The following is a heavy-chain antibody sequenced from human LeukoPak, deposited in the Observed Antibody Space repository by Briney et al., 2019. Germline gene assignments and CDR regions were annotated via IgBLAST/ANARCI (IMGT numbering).Heavy chain of an antibody. V-gene: IGHV4-38-2*02. D-gene: IGHD6-13*01. CDR2: IYHTGTA. CDR3: ARGASEQQPPRYYYYMDV. CDR1: GYSISNDNY. Sequence: SETLSLTCTVSGYSISNDNYWGWIRQTPGKGLEWIGSIYHTGTAYYNPSLKSRVTISVDTSKNQFSLKLSSVTAADTAVYYCARGASEQQPPRYYYYMDVWGKGTTVTISS. J-gene: IGHJ6*03.